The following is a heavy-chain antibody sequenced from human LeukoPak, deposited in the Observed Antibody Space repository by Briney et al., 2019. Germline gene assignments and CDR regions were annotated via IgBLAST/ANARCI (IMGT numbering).Heavy chain of an antibody. CDR1: GGSISSYY. CDR2: IYTSGST. Sequence: PETLSLTCTVSGGSISSYYWSWIRQPPGKGLEWIGYIYTSGSTNYNPSLKSRVTISVDTSKTQFSLKLSSVTAADTAVYYCARHTCSSTSCYPGYYYYYMDVWGKGTTVTVSS. J-gene: IGHJ6*03. V-gene: IGHV4-4*09. CDR3: ARHTCSSTSCYPGYYYYYMDV. D-gene: IGHD2-2*01.